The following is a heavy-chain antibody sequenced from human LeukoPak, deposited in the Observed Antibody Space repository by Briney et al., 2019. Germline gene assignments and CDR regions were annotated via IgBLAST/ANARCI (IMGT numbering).Heavy chain of an antibody. CDR2: ISSSSSYI. J-gene: IGHJ4*02. V-gene: IGHV3-21*01. CDR3: ASSGSYWGTFDY. CDR1: GFTFSSYS. Sequence: GGSLRLSCAASGFTFSSYSMNWVRQAPGKGLEWVSSISSSSSYIYYADSVKGRFTISRDNAKNSLYLQMNSLRAEDTAVYYCASSGSYWGTFDYWGQGTLVTVSS. D-gene: IGHD1-26*01.